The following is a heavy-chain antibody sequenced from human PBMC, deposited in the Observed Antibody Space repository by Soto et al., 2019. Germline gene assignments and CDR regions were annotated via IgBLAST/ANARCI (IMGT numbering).Heavy chain of an antibody. CDR3: ARGRRGYSYGFYYDGMDV. CDR1: GFPFSSYG. J-gene: IGHJ6*02. V-gene: IGHV3-33*01. CDR2: IWYDGSNK. D-gene: IGHD5-18*01. Sequence: QVQLVESGGGVVQPGRSLRLSCAASGFPFSSYGMHWVRQAPGKGLEWVAVIWYDGSNKYYADSVKGRFTISRDNSKNTLYLQMNSLRAEDTAVYYCARGRRGYSYGFYYDGMDVWGQGTTVTVSS.